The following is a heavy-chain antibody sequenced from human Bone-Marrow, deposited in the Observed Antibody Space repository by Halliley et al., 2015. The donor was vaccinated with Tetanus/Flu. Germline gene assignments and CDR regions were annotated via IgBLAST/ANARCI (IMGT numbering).Heavy chain of an antibody. CDR3: ATVSGGGDYYYFDN. J-gene: IGHJ4*02. CDR2: IYDRGSV. Sequence: FGYIYDRGSVNYTPPLKSRVPISGDTPKTQFPLKFSFVTAADTAMYYCATVSGGGDYYYFDNWGQGTLVTVSS. V-gene: IGHV4-59*08. D-gene: IGHD2-21*02.